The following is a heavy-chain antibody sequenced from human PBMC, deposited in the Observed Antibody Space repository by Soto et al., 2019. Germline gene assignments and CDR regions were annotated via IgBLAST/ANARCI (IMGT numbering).Heavy chain of an antibody. D-gene: IGHD2-2*01. CDR1: GFTFRNYD. CDR3: GRGYCSTASCTYFYHGMDV. V-gene: IGHV3-13*01. J-gene: IGHJ6*02. CDR2: IGTAGDT. Sequence: GGSLRLSCAASGFTFRNYDIHWVRQGTGVGLEWVSAIGTAGDTYYGGSVKGRFTMSRDDAKNSCYLHMNSLRAEDTAVYYCGRGYCSTASCTYFYHGMDVWRQGTTVTVSS.